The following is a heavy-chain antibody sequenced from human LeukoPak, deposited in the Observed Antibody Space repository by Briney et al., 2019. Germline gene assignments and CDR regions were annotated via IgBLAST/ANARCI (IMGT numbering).Heavy chain of an antibody. CDR3: ATMVRGDEDAFDI. D-gene: IGHD3-10*01. J-gene: IGHJ3*02. V-gene: IGHV1-69*13. CDR2: IIPIFGTA. CDR1: GGTFSSYA. Sequence: GASVKVPCKASGGTFSSYAISWVRQAPGQGLEWMGGIIPIFGTANYAQKFQGRVTITADESTSTAYMELSSLRSEDTAVYYCATMVRGDEDAFDIWGQGTMVTVSS.